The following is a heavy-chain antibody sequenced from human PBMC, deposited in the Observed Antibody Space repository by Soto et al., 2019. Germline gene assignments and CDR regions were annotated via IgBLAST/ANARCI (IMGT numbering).Heavy chain of an antibody. D-gene: IGHD3-22*01. J-gene: IGHJ5*02. V-gene: IGHV5-51*01. CDR2: IFPSDSDT. CDR1: GYRFTSYW. Sequence: GESLKISCXTSGYRFTSYWIAWVRQMPGKGLEWMGIIFPSDSDTRYSPSFQGQVTISADRSTSTVFLQWASLKASDTAVYFCARKDKSGYFNWFDPWGQGTLVTVSS. CDR3: ARKDKSGYFNWFDP.